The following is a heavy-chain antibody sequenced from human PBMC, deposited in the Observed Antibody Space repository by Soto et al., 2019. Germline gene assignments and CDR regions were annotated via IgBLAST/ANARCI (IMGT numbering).Heavy chain of an antibody. CDR1: GFTFSSYG. V-gene: IGHV3-30*18. D-gene: IGHD3-10*01. CDR2: ISYDGSNK. CDR3: AKDRGYYYGSGSQNWFDP. Sequence: PGGSLRLSCAASGFTFSSYGMHWVRKAPGKGLEWVAVISYDGSNKYYADSVKGRFTISRDNSKNTLYLQMNSLRAEDTAVYYCAKDRGYYYGSGSQNWFDPWGQGTLVTVSS. J-gene: IGHJ5*02.